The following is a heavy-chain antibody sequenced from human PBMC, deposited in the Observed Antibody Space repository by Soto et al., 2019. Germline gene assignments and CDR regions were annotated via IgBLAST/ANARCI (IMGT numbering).Heavy chain of an antibody. CDR3: AKGDINPNWFDP. D-gene: IGHD5-12*01. V-gene: IGHV3-23*01. J-gene: IGHJ5*02. CDR1: GFTFSSYA. CDR2: ISGSGGST. Sequence: GGSLRLSCAASGFTFSSYAMSWVRQAPGKGLEWVSAISGSGGSTYYADSVKGRFTISGDNSKNTLYLQMNSLRAEDTAVYYCAKGDINPNWFDPWGQGTLVTVSS.